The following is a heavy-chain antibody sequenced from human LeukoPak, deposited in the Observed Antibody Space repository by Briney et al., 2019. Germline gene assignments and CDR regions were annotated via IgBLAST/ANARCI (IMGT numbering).Heavy chain of an antibody. D-gene: IGHD5-18*01. V-gene: IGHV3-74*01. CDR2: INGYGSST. CDR3: ARDAPGNTALDY. Sequence: GGSLRLSCVASGFTFSGYAMSWVRQAPGKGLVWVSRINGYGSSTDFADSVKGRFTISRDNAKNTLYLQMNSLRAEDTAVYYCARDAPGNTALDYWGQGTLVTVSS. J-gene: IGHJ4*02. CDR1: GFTFSGYA.